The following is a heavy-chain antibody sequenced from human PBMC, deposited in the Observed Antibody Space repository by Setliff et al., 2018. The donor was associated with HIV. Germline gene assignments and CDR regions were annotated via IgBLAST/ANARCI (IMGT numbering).Heavy chain of an antibody. J-gene: IGHJ4*02. V-gene: IGHV1-8*01. D-gene: IGHD2-2*01. CDR3: ATDWGRFSSSAFAFEY. Sequence: GASVKVSCKASGYSFSNYDINWVRQAAGQGLEWMGWMSPDTGKTDYAQRFQGRLTMTRNTSISIAYMELSSLRSEDTAVYYCATDWGRFSSSAFAFEYWGQGALVTVSS. CDR2: MSPDTGKT. CDR1: GYSFSNYD.